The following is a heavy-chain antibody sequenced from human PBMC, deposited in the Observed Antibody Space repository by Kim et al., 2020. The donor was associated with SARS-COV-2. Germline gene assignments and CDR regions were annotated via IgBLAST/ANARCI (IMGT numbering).Heavy chain of an antibody. V-gene: IGHV1-69*01. Sequence: AQKVQGRVTMAADESTSTAYMELSSLRSEDTAVYYCATEAYSSSQYYLDYWGQGTLVTVSS. D-gene: IGHD6-13*01. J-gene: IGHJ4*02. CDR3: ATEAYSSSQYYLDY.